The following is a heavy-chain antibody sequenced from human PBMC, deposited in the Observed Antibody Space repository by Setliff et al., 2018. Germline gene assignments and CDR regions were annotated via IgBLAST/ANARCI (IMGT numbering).Heavy chain of an antibody. CDR3: ARTCGGSGCYAGLES. D-gene: IGHD2-15*01. CDR1: GFTFSTYR. V-gene: IGHV3-33*08. J-gene: IGHJ4*02. Sequence: GGSLRLSCAASGFTFSTYRMHWVRQAPGKGLAWVAVIWDDGVKKYHADSVKGRFTISRDNAKNTLYLQMNSLRPEDTAVYYCARTCGGSGCYAGLESWGQGTPVTVSS. CDR2: IWDDGVKK.